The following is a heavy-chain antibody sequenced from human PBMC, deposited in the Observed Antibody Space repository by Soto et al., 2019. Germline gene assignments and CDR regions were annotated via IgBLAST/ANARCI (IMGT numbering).Heavy chain of an antibody. CDR3: ARDNGNDSGNRWFDP. D-gene: IGHD1-20*01. J-gene: IGHJ5*02. CDR2: IYYSGST. Sequence: QVQLQESGPGLVKPSETLSLTCTVSGGPVSSGSYYWSWIRQPPGKGLEWIGYIYYSGSTNYNPSRKSLITISVDTSKNQFSLKLSSGTAADTAVYYCARDNGNDSGNRWFDPWGQGTLVTVSS. V-gene: IGHV4-61*01. CDR1: GGPVSSGSYY.